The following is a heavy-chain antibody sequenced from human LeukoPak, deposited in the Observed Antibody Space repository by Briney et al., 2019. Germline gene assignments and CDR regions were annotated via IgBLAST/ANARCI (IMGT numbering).Heavy chain of an antibody. CDR1: GYTFINYG. Sequence: ASVKVSYKASGYTFINYGISWVRQAPGQGLEWMGWISAENGNTGYVENLQGRVTMTRDTSTDTAYMELNSLRSEDTAVYCCARDYFETSGSVYHFYGLDVWGLGTTVTVSS. CDR3: ARDYFETSGSVYHFYGLDV. D-gene: IGHD3-22*01. CDR2: ISAENGNT. V-gene: IGHV1-18*01. J-gene: IGHJ6*02.